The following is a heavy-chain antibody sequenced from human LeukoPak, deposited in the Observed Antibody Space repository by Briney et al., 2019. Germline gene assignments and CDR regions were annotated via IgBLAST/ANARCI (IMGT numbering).Heavy chain of an antibody. Sequence: GGSLRLSCAASGFTFSSYSMNWVRQAPGKGLEWVSYISSSSTIYYADSVKGRFTISRDNSKNTLYLQMNSLRAEDTAVYYCARDVGDSSKGMDVWGQGTTVTVSS. D-gene: IGHD3-16*02. CDR1: GFTFSSYS. V-gene: IGHV3-48*01. CDR3: ARDVGDSSKGMDV. J-gene: IGHJ6*02. CDR2: ISSSSTI.